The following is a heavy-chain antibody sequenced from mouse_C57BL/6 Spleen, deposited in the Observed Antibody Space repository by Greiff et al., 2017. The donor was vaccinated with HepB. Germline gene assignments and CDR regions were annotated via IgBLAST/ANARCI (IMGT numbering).Heavy chain of an antibody. CDR2: IHPNSGST. J-gene: IGHJ3*01. CDR3: ARDEDSPFAY. V-gene: IGHV1-64*01. CDR1: GYTFTSYW. Sequence: QVQLQQPGAELVKPGASVKLSCKASGYTFTSYWMTWVKQRPGQGLEWIGMIHPNSGSTNYNEKFKSKATLTVDKSSSTAYMQLSSLTSEDSAVYYCARDEDSPFAYWGQGTLVTVSA.